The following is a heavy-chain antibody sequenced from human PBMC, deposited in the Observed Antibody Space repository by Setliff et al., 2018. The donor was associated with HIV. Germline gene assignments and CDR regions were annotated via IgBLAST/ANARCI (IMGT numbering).Heavy chain of an antibody. CDR1: GLTLSHYE. V-gene: IGHV3-48*03. Sequence: GGSLRLSCAASGLTLSHYEVNWVRQAPGKGLEWVAYITSSGSTIYYADSVKGRFTVSRDNAKNSVYLEMNSLRAEDTAVYYCARQAHPRGYYGSTGLFDYWGQGTPVTVSS. CDR2: ITSSGSTI. D-gene: IGHD3-22*01. CDR3: ARQAHPRGYYGSTGLFDY. J-gene: IGHJ4*02.